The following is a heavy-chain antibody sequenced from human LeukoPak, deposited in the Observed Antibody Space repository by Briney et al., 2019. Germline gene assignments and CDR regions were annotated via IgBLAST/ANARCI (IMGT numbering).Heavy chain of an antibody. J-gene: IGHJ4*02. CDR3: ARSTDYFDY. CDR1: GVSITSGTYY. D-gene: IGHD4-17*01. CDR2: IYSTGRV. Sequence: SQTLSLTCTVSGVSITSGTYYWTWIRQPAGKGLEWIGRIYSTGRVNYNPSLKSRVTMLLDTSKNHISLKLTSVTAADTAVYYCARSTDYFDYWGQGTLVTVSS. V-gene: IGHV4-61*02.